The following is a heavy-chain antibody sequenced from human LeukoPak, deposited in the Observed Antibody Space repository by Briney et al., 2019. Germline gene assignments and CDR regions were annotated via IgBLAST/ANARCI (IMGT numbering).Heavy chain of an antibody. CDR2: INSDGSST. J-gene: IGHJ4*02. D-gene: IGHD3-10*01. CDR3: ATQESGFDY. CDR1: GINFSSFW. Sequence: GSPRTSCAAPGINFSSFWMDWGRQTPGEGVVWVSRINSDGSSTSYADSVKGRFTISRDNAKNTLYLQMNSLRAEDTAVYYCATQESGFDYWGQGTLVTVSS. V-gene: IGHV3-74*01.